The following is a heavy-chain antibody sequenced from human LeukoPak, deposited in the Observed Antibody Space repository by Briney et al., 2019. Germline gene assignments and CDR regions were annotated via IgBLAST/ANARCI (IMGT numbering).Heavy chain of an antibody. CDR1: GFTLSNAW. J-gene: IGHJ3*02. CDR2: IKRKTDGGTT. CDR3: TTEVDAFDI. V-gene: IGHV3-15*01. Sequence: GGSLRLPCAASGFTLSNAWMSWVSQAPGKGMEWDGRIKRKTDGGTTDYAAPVKGRVTISRDDSKNPLYLQMNSLKTEDTAVYYCTTEVDAFDIWGQGTMVTVSS.